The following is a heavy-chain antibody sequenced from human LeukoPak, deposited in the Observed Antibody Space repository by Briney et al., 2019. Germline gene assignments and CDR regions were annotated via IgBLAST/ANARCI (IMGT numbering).Heavy chain of an antibody. CDR1: GGSISSGGYS. V-gene: IGHV4-30-2*01. Sequence: PSETLSLTCAVSGGSISSGGYSWSWIRQPPGTGLEWIGYIYHSGSTYYNPSLKSRVTISVDRSKNQFSLKLSSVTAADTAVYYCARAPITYYDFWSGGYYFDYWGQGTLVTVSS. CDR2: IYHSGST. CDR3: ARAPITYYDFWSGGYYFDY. J-gene: IGHJ4*02. D-gene: IGHD3-3*01.